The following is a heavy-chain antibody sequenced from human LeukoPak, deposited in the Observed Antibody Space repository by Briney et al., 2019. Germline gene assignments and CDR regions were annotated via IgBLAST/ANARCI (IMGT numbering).Heavy chain of an antibody. D-gene: IGHD3-9*01. CDR3: VKDKDLDTTAYLLE. Sequence: GGSLRLSCAASGFSFGSFPMHWVRQTPNKGLAWVVVIASDGSNTYYADSVSGRFTISRDNSNNTLYLQLNSLRAEDTAVYYCVKDKDLDTTAYLLEWGQGTLVTVSS. J-gene: IGHJ1*01. CDR2: IASDGSNT. CDR1: GFSFGSFP. V-gene: IGHV3-30*04.